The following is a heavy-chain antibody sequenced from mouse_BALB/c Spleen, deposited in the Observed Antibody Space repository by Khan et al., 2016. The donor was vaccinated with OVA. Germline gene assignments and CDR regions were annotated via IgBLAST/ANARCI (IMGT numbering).Heavy chain of an antibody. CDR3: ARHRGYYSHNACFDY. D-gene: IGHD2-3*01. V-gene: IGHV5-6-4*01. J-gene: IGHJ2*01. CDR2: ISSGGTYT. CDR1: GFSFSSYS. Sequence: EVELVESGGGLVRPGGSLKLSCAASGFSFSSYSMSWVRQTPEKRLEWVATISSGGTYTYYPDSVKGRFTISRDNAKNTLYLQMSSLKSEDTAMYYCARHRGYYSHNACFDYWGQGTTLTVSS.